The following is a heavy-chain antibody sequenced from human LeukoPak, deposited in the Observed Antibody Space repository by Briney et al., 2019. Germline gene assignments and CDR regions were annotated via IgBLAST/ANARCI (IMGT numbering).Heavy chain of an antibody. CDR2: IYYSGST. Sequence: PSETLSLTCTVSGGSISTYYWSWIRQPPGKALEWIGYIYYSGSTNYNPSLKSRVTISVDTSKDQFSLELSSVTAADTAVYYCARAMFDSSGYPFDHWGQGTLVTVSS. D-gene: IGHD3-22*01. CDR3: ARAMFDSSGYPFDH. CDR1: GGSISTYY. V-gene: IGHV4-59*08. J-gene: IGHJ4*02.